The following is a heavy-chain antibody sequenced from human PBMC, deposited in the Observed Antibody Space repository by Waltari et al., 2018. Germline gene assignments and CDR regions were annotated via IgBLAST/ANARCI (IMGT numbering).Heavy chain of an antibody. J-gene: IGHJ4*02. V-gene: IGHV4-39*01. D-gene: IGHD3-10*01. CDR3: ATPYGSGTNFDY. CDR1: GGSIQNPNLY. Sequence: QLQLQESGPGLVKPSGTLSLACAVSGGSIQNPNLYWGWVRQPPGKGLEFIGSVYYTGNTYYNPSLMRRVTISVDTSKNKFSLRLTSVTAADTAVYYCATPYGSGTNFDYWGQGTLVTVSS. CDR2: VYYTGNT.